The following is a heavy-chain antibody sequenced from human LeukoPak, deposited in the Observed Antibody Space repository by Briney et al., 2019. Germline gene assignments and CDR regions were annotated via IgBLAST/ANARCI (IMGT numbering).Heavy chain of an antibody. CDR3: ARGGTAVARGEY. D-gene: IGHD6-19*01. CDR2: ISNSGSTT. Sequence: GESLRLSCAASGFTFSSYSMNWVRQAPGGGLEWVSYISNSGSTTYYADSVKGRFTISRDNAKNSLYLQMNSLRVEDTAVYYCARGGTAVARGEYWGQGTLVTVSS. CDR1: GFTFSSYS. J-gene: IGHJ4*02. V-gene: IGHV3-48*01.